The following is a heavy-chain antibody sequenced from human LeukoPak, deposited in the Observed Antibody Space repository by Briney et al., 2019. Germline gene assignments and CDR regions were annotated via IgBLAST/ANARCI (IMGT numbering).Heavy chain of an antibody. D-gene: IGHD3-22*01. Sequence: GGSLRLSCAASGLTFSSYWMSWVRQAPGKGLERVAVISYDGSNKYYADTVKGRFTISRDNSKNTLYLQMNSLRAEDTAVYYCARGRTYYYDSSGYWDAFDIWGQGTMVTVSS. V-gene: IGHV3-30*03. J-gene: IGHJ3*02. CDR1: GLTFSSYW. CDR2: ISYDGSNK. CDR3: ARGRTYYYDSSGYWDAFDI.